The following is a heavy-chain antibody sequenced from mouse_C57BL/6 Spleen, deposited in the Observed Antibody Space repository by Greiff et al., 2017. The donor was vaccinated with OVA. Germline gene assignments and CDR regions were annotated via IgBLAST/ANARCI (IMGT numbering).Heavy chain of an antibody. CDR1: GYAFTNYL. Sequence: QVQLQQSGAELVRPGTSVKVSCKASGYAFTNYLIEWVKQRPGQGLEWIGVINPGSGGTNYNEKFKGKATLTADKSSSTAYMQLSSLTSEDSAVYICARDGSSYGYYAMDDWGQGTSVTVSS. D-gene: IGHD1-1*01. V-gene: IGHV1-54*01. CDR3: ARDGSSYGYYAMDD. J-gene: IGHJ4*01. CDR2: INPGSGGT.